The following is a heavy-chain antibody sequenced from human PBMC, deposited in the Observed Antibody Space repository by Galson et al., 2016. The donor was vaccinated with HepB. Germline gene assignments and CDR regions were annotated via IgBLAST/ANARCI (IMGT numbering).Heavy chain of an antibody. CDR2: IIPVFGTP. J-gene: IGHJ4*02. D-gene: IGHD4-23*01. Sequence: SVKVSCKASGYTFSTYDISWVRWTPGQGLEWVGGIIPVFGTPKYAQKFQGRVTITADTSTSTAYMELSSLRSGDTAVYYCVRSWTTVVTPGPFDYWGQGTLLTVSS. CDR3: VRSWTTVVTPGPFDY. V-gene: IGHV1-69*06. CDR1: GYTFSTYD.